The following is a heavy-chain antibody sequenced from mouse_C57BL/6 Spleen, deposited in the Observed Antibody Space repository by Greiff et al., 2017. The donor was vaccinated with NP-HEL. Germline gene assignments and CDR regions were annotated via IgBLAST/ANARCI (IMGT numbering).Heavy chain of an antibody. J-gene: IGHJ3*01. D-gene: IGHD2-2*01. CDR2: ISDGGSYT. Sequence: EVQVVESGGGLVKPGGSLKLSCAASGFTFSSYAMSWVRQTPEKRLEWVATISDGGSYTYYPDNVKGRFTISRDNAKNNLYRQMSHLKSEDTAMYYCAREWGSYYCYDEEAWFAYWGQGTLVTVSA. CDR3: AREWGSYYCYDEEAWFAY. V-gene: IGHV5-4*01. CDR1: GFTFSSYA.